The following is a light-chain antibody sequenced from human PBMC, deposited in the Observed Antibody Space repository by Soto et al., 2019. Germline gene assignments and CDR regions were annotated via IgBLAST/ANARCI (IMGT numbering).Light chain of an antibody. V-gene: IGLV2-8*01. CDR1: SSDVGGYNY. CDR2: EVS. CDR3: SSYGGATGIKV. Sequence: QSALTQPPSASGSPGQSVTISCTGTSSDVGGYNYVSWYQQHPGKAPKVMMYEVSKRPSGVPDRFSVSKSGNTASLTVSGLQAEYEDDYYCSSYGGATGIKVFGGGTKLTVL. J-gene: IGLJ2*01.